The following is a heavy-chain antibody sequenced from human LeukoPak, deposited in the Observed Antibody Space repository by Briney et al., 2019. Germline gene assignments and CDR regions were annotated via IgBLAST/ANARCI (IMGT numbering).Heavy chain of an antibody. CDR1: GYTFTSYG. D-gene: IGHD4-17*01. V-gene: IGHV1-18*01. J-gene: IGHJ3*02. CDR2: ISAYNGNT. Sequence: ASAKVSCKASGYTFTSYGISWVRQAPGQGLEWMGWISAYNGNTNYAQKLQGRVTMTTDTSTSTAYMELRSLRSDDTAVYYCAKDFYGDDVKDAFDIWGQGTMVTVSS. CDR3: AKDFYGDDVKDAFDI.